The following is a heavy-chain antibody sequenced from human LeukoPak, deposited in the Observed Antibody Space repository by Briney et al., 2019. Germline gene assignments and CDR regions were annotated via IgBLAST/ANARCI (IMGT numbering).Heavy chain of an antibody. Sequence: ASVKVSCKASGYTFTDYYMHWVRQAPGQGLEWMGWINPNSGGTNYAQKFQGRVTMTRDTSISTAYMELSRLRSDDTAVYYCARGVRYFDWLSPYYYYYYMDVWGKGTTVTISS. V-gene: IGHV1-2*02. CDR1: GYTFTDYY. CDR3: ARGVRYFDWLSPYYYYYYMDV. CDR2: INPNSGGT. J-gene: IGHJ6*03. D-gene: IGHD3-9*01.